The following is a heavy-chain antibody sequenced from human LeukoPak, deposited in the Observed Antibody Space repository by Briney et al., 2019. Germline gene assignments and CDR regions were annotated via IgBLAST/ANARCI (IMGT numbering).Heavy chain of an antibody. CDR3: ARDSGQHLGYDWLH. CDR2: IYYSGST. V-gene: IGHV4-59*12. CDR1: GGSISSYY. Sequence: SETLSLTCTVSGGSISSYYWSWIQQPPGKGLEWIGYIYYSGSTNYNPSLKSRVTISVDTSKNQFSLKLTSVTAADTAVYYCARDSGQHLGYDWLHWGQGTLVTVSS. D-gene: IGHD5-12*01. J-gene: IGHJ4*02.